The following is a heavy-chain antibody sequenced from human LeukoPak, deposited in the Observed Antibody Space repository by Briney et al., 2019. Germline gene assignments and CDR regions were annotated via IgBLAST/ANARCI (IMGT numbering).Heavy chain of an antibody. CDR3: AKDRIRGDFDY. J-gene: IGHJ4*02. CDR1: GFTFSNYA. Sequence: GGSLRLSCAASGFTFSNYAMTWVRQAPGKGLEWVSVISGSGISTHYADSVKGRFTISRDNSKNTLYPQMNSLRADDTAIYYCAKDRIRGDFDYWGQGTLVTVSS. V-gene: IGHV3-23*01. CDR2: ISGSGIST. D-gene: IGHD3-10*01.